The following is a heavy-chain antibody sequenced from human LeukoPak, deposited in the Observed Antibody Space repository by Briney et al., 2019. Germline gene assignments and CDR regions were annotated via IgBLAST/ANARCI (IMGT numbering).Heavy chain of an antibody. J-gene: IGHJ4*02. D-gene: IGHD3-3*01. Sequence: PGGSLRLSCAASGFTLSTYTMTWVRHAPGKGLEWGSDISGSGGTTYYTDSVKGRFTISRDNSQNTLYLQRNSLRGEERAGYCFAKDRTHTRRAFDYCGQGTLVTVSS. V-gene: IGHV3-23*01. CDR2: ISGSGGTT. CDR1: GFTLSTYT. CDR3: AKDRTHTRRAFDY.